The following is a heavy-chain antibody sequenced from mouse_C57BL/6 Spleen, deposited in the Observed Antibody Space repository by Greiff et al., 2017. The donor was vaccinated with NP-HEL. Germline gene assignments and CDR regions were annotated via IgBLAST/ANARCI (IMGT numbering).Heavy chain of an antibody. V-gene: IGHV1-42*01. CDR2: INPSTGGT. J-gene: IGHJ2*01. D-gene: IGHD1-1*01. CDR1: GYSFTGYY. Sequence: EVQLQQSGPELVKPGASVKISCKASGYSFTGYYMNWVKQSPEKSLEWIGEINPSTGGTTYNQKFKAKATLTVDKSSSTAYMQLKSLTSEDSAVYYCARWDYYGSGYWGQGTTLTVSS. CDR3: ARWDYYGSGY.